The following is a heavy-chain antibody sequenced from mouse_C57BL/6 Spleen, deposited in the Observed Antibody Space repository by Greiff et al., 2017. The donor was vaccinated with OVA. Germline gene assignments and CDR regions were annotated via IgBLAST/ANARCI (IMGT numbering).Heavy chain of an antibody. V-gene: IGHV1-78*01. CDR3: ARWYYGSSLYYYAMDY. J-gene: IGHJ4*01. Sequence: QVQLQQSDAELVKPGASVKISCKVSGYTFTDHTIHWMKQRPEQGLEWIGYIYPRDGSTKYNEKFKGKATLTADKSSSTAYMQLNSLTSEDSAVYFCARWYYGSSLYYYAMDYWGQGTSVTVSS. CDR2: IYPRDGST. D-gene: IGHD1-1*01. CDR1: GYTFTDHT.